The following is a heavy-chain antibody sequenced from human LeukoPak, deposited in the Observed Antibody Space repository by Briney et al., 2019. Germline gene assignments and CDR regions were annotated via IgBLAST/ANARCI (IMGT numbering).Heavy chain of an antibody. V-gene: IGHV3-48*01. CDR2: ISSSSSTI. CDR1: GFTFSSYS. J-gene: IGHJ4*02. D-gene: IGHD6-13*01. CDR3: AKAAAKYSSSFLDY. Sequence: AGGSLRLSCAASGFTFSSYSMNWVRQAPGKGLEWVSYISSSSSTIYYADSVKGRFTISRDNAENSLYLQMNSLRAEDTAVYYCAKAAAKYSSSFLDYWGQGTLVTVSS.